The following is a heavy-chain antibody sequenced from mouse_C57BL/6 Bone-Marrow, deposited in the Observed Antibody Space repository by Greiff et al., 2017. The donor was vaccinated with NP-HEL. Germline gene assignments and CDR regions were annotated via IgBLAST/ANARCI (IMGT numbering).Heavy chain of an antibody. CDR3: ARANWDGFFAY. CDR1: GYSITSGYD. V-gene: IGHV3-1*01. D-gene: IGHD4-1*02. CDR2: ISYSGST. J-gene: IGHJ3*01. Sequence: EVKLVESGPGMVKPSQSLSLTCTVTGYSITSGYDWHWIRHFPGNKLEWMGYISYSGSTNYNPSLKSRISITHDTSKNHFFLKLNSVTTEDTATYYCARANWDGFFAYWGQGTLVTVSA.